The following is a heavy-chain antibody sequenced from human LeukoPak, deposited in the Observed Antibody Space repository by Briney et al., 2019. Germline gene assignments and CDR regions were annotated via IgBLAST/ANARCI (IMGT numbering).Heavy chain of an antibody. J-gene: IGHJ4*02. CDR3: GRGYASGSPVDY. V-gene: IGHV1-69*01. CDR2: ITPIFGTT. Sequence: ASVKVSCKASGATFSSYAISWVRQAPGQGLEWMGGITPIFGTTKYARKFQGRVTITADGSTGTSYMEVSSLRSGDTAVYFWGRGYASGSPVDYWGRGTLVTVST. D-gene: IGHD3-10*01. CDR1: GATFSSYA.